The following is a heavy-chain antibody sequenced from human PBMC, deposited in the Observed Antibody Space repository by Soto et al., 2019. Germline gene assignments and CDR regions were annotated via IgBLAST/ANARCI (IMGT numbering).Heavy chain of an antibody. CDR2: ISYDGNNK. CDR3: AKLPYGDYAEFDY. Sequence: QVQLVESGGGVVQPGRSLRLSCAASGFTFSTYGMHWVRQAPGKGLEWVAVISYDGNNKYYADSVKGRFTISRDNSQNPLYLQMNSLRAEDTAVYYCAKLPYGDYAEFDYWGQGTLVTVSS. CDR1: GFTFSTYG. D-gene: IGHD4-17*01. J-gene: IGHJ4*02. V-gene: IGHV3-30*18.